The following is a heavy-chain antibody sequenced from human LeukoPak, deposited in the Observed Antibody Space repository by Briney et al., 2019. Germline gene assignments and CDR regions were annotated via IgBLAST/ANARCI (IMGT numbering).Heavy chain of an antibody. J-gene: IGHJ4*02. CDR1: GFTFSDYW. Sequence: GGSLRLSCAASGFTFSDYWMHWVRQAPGKGLEWVANIKQDGSAKYYVDSVKGRFTISRDNAKNSLYLQMNSLRAEDTAVYYCAKVLNYYGSGYFDYWGQGTLVTVSS. CDR2: IKQDGSAK. V-gene: IGHV3-7*03. D-gene: IGHD3-10*01. CDR3: AKVLNYYGSGYFDY.